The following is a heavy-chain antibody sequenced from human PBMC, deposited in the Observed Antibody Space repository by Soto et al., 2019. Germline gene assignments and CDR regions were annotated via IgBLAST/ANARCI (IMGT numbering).Heavy chain of an antibody. CDR1: GFTFSDHY. CDR3: ARGATARTNYYYGLDA. J-gene: IGHJ6*02. V-gene: IGHV3-72*01. CDR2: TRNKANSYTT. Sequence: SLRLSCAASGFTFSDHYMDWVRQAPGKGLEWVGRTRNKANSYTTEYAASVKGRFTISRDDSKNSLYLQMNSLKTEDTAVYYCARGATARTNYYYGLDAWGQGTTVTVSS. D-gene: IGHD1-1*01.